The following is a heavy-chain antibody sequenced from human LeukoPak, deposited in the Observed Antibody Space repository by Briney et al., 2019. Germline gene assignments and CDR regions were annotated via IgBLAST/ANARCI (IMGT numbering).Heavy chain of an antibody. CDR3: ARGNEQQWLVLGYHAFDI. CDR1: GGSISSYY. Sequence: SETLSLTCTVSGGSISSYYWSWIRQPAGKGLEWIGRIYTSGSTNYNPSLKSRVTISVDTSKNQFSLKLSSVIAADTAVYYCARGNEQQWLVLGYHAFDIWGQGTMVTVSS. J-gene: IGHJ3*02. D-gene: IGHD6-19*01. CDR2: IYTSGST. V-gene: IGHV4-4*07.